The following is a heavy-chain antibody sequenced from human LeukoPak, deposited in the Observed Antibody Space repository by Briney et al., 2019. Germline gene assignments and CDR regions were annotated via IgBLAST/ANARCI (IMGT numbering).Heavy chain of an antibody. CDR2: ISKNDTYI. CDR3: ARFGVAGFDY. D-gene: IGHD2-15*01. CDR1: VFTFNTYT. V-gene: IGHV3-21*01. Sequence: PGGALRLSFSASVFTFNTYTMNWGRQAPGKGLEWVSSISKNDTYIYYADALKGRFTISRANAKNSLYLQMNSLRAEDTAVYYCARFGVAGFDYWGQGTLVTVSS. J-gene: IGHJ4*02.